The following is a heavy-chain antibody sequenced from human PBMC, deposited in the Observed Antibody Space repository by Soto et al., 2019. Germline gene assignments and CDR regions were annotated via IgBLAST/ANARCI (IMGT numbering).Heavy chain of an antibody. Sequence: QVQLLESGGGVVQPGRSLRLSCAASAFTFSDFAMHWVRQAPGKGLEWMAVMSSDGTTIYYAGSVKGRFTISRDNFKSTLYLHMNSLRPDDTAVYYCARAGFHFGLDVWGLGTTVTVS. D-gene: IGHD3-9*01. V-gene: IGHV3-30-3*01. CDR2: MSSDGTTI. CDR1: AFTFSDFA. CDR3: ARAGFHFGLDV. J-gene: IGHJ6*02.